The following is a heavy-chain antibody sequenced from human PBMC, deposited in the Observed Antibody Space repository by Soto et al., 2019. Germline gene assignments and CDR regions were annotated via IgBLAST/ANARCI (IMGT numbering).Heavy chain of an antibody. CDR1: GGSISGSSYY. D-gene: IGHD5-12*01. Sequence: PSETLSLTCTVSGGSISGSSYYWGWIRQPPGKGLEWIGYIYYSGSTYYNPSLKSRVTISVDTSKNQFSLKLSSVTAADTAVYYCARWLGYGPHFDYWGQGTLVTVSS. J-gene: IGHJ4*02. CDR3: ARWLGYGPHFDY. CDR2: IYYSGST. V-gene: IGHV4-30-4*01.